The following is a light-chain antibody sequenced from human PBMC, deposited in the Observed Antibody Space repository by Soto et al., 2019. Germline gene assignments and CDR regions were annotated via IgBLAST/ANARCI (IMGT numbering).Light chain of an antibody. CDR2: DVT. V-gene: IGLV2-11*01. Sequence: QSVLTQPRSVSGSPGQSVTISCTGTSSDVGGYYFVPWYQQHPGKAPKLMIYDVTKRPSGVPDRFSGSKSGNTASLTISGLQTEDEAEYYCCSYAGSFNYVFGTATKVTVL. J-gene: IGLJ1*01. CDR3: CSYAGSFNYV. CDR1: SSDVGGYYF.